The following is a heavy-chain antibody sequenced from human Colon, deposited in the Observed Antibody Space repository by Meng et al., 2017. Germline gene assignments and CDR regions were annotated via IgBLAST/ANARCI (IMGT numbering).Heavy chain of an antibody. Sequence: QWQQQWWGAGLLTPSEPLSLSFAVDGGSFSGYYWSWIRQPPGKGLELIGEINHSGSTNYNPSLKSRVTISVDTSKNQFSLKLSSVTAADTAVYYCARRVRGVISWFDPWGQGTLVTVSS. J-gene: IGHJ5*02. CDR2: INHSGST. CDR1: GGSFSGYY. CDR3: ARRVRGVISWFDP. D-gene: IGHD3-10*01. V-gene: IGHV4-34*01.